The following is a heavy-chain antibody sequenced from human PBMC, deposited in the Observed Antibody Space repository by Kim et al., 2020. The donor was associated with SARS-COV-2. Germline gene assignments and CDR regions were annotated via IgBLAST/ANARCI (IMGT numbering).Heavy chain of an antibody. V-gene: IGHV3-13*04. D-gene: IGHD6-19*01. Sequence: GGSLRLSCEASGFIFNNNDMHWVRQVTGKGLEWVSGISPAGDTYYSDSVKGRFTISRENAKNSLYLQMNSLTAGDTAIYYCTRATAGFDLLGRGTLVIVSS. CDR2: ISPAGDT. J-gene: IGHJ2*01. CDR1: GFIFNNND. CDR3: TRATAGFDL.